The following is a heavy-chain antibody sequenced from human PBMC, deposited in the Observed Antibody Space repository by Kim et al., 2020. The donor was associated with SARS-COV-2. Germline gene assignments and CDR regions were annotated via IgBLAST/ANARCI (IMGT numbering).Heavy chain of an antibody. CDR2: ISYDGSNK. CDR1: GFTFSSYG. D-gene: IGHD3-10*01. Sequence: GGSLRLSCAASGFTFSSYGMHWVRQAPGKGLEWVAVISYDGSNKYYADSVKGRFTISRDNSKNTLYLQMNSLRAEDTAVYYCAKTYYYGSGSNFYMDVWGQGTTVTVSS. CDR3: AKTYYYGSGSNFYMDV. J-gene: IGHJ6*02. V-gene: IGHV3-30*18.